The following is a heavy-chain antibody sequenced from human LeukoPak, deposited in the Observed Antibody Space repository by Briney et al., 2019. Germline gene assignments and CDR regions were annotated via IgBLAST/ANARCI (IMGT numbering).Heavy chain of an antibody. CDR2: IYYSGST. J-gene: IGHJ4*02. CDR3: ARYSGYYLSYFDY. V-gene: IGHV4-59*12. Sequence: PSETLSLTCTVSGGSISSYYWSWIRQPPGKGLEWIGYIYYSGSTNYSPSLKSRVTISVDTSKNQFSLKLSSVTAADTAVYYCARYSGYYLSYFDYWGQGTLVTVSS. CDR1: GGSISSYY. D-gene: IGHD3-22*01.